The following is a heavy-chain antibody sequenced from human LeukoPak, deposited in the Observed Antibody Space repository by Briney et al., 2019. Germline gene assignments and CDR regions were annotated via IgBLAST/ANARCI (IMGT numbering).Heavy chain of an antibody. V-gene: IGHV3-21*01. CDR1: GFTFSSYS. CDR3: ARSGMGELTSPFDY. J-gene: IGHJ4*02. D-gene: IGHD1-26*01. CDR2: ISSSSSYI. Sequence: PGGSLRLSCAASGFTFSSYSMNWVRQAPGKGLEWVSSISSSSSYIYYADSVKGRFTISRDNAKNSLYLQMNSLRAEDTAVYYCARSGMGELTSPFDYWGQGTLVTVSS.